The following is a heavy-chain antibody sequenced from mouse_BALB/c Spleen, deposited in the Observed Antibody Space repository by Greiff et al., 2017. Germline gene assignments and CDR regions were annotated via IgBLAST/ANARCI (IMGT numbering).Heavy chain of an antibody. V-gene: IGHV5-6*01. CDR3: ARHEGNFDY. J-gene: IGHJ2*01. CDR2: ISSGGSYT. Sequence: DVQLVESGGDLVKPGGSLKLSCAASGFTFSSYGMSWVRQTPDKRLEWVATISSGGSYTYYPDSVKGRFTISRDNAKNTLYLQMSSLKSEDTAMYYCARHEGNFDYWGQGTTLSVSS. CDR1: GFTFSSYG.